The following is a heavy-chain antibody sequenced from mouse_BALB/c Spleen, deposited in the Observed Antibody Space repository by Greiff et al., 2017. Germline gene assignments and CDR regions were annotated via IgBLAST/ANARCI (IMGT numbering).Heavy chain of an antibody. Sequence: DVHLVESGGGLVKPGGSLKLSCAASGFTFSSYAMSWVRQTPEKRLEWVASISSGGSTYYPDSVKGRFTISRDNARNILYLQMSSLRSEDTAMYYCARGYDYYAMDYWGQGTSVTVSS. V-gene: IGHV5-6-5*01. CDR1: GFTFSSYA. J-gene: IGHJ4*01. CDR2: ISSGGST. D-gene: IGHD1-1*02. CDR3: ARGYDYYAMDY.